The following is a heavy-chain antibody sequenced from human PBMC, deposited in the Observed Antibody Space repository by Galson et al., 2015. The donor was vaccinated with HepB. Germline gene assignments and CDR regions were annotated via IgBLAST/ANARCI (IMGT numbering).Heavy chain of an antibody. D-gene: IGHD6-13*01. J-gene: IGHJ4*02. V-gene: IGHV1-2*02. CDR1: GYTFTGYY. CDR2: INPNSGGT. CDR3: AADGPSIAAAGKEY. Sequence: SCKASGYTFTGYYIHWVRQAPGQGLEWMGWINPNSGGTNYAQKFQGRVTITRDMSTSTAYMELSSLRSEDTAVYYCAADGPSIAAAGKEYWGQGTLVTVSS.